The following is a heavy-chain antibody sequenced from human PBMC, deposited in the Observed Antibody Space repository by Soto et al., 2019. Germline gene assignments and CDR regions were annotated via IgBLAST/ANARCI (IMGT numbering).Heavy chain of an antibody. CDR3: ARDSTRGSGWYVAY. Sequence: ASVKVSCEACGYTFTSYAMHWGRQAPGQRLEWMGWINAGNGNTKYSQKFQGRVTITRDTSASTAYMELSSLRSEDTAVYYCARDSTRGSGWYVAYWGQGTLVTVSS. CDR1: GYTFTSYA. CDR2: INAGNGNT. V-gene: IGHV1-3*01. D-gene: IGHD6-19*01. J-gene: IGHJ4*02.